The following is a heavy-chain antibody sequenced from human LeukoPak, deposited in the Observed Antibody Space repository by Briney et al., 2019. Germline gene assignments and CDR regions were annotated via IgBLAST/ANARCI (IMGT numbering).Heavy chain of an antibody. J-gene: IGHJ4*02. CDR2: INPNSGGT. V-gene: IGHV1-2*02. CDR3: ARAIFPYSSSPYYFDY. CDR1: GYTFTGYY. D-gene: IGHD6-6*01. Sequence: GASVKVSCKASGYTFTGYYMHWVRQAPGQGLEWMGWINPNSGGTNYAQKFQGRVTMTRDTSISTAYMELSRLRSDDTAVYYCARAIFPYSSSPYYFDYWGQGTLVTVSS.